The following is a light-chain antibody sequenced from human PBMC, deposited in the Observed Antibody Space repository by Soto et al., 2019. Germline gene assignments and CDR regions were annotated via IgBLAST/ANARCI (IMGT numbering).Light chain of an antibody. CDR3: SSYTSINTYV. CDR1: SSDVGGYNH. Sequence: QSVLTQPASVSGSPGQSIAISCTGTSSDVGGYNHVSWYQQHPGKAPKLMIYDVGNRPSGVSNRFSGSKSGNTASLTISGLQAEDEADYYCSSYTSINTYVFGTGTKVTDL. CDR2: DVG. J-gene: IGLJ1*01. V-gene: IGLV2-14*01.